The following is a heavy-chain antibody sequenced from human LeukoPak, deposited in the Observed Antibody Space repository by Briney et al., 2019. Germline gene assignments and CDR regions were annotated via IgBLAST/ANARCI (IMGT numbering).Heavy chain of an antibody. J-gene: IGHJ4*02. Sequence: GGSLRLSCAASGFTFSSYAMHWVRQAPGKGLEWVAVISYDGSNKYYADSVKGRFTISRDNSKNTLYLQMNSLRAEDTAVYYCARQLGYCTNGVCSRFDYWGQGTLVTVSS. V-gene: IGHV3-30*04. D-gene: IGHD2-8*01. CDR3: ARQLGYCTNGVCSRFDY. CDR2: ISYDGSNK. CDR1: GFTFSSYA.